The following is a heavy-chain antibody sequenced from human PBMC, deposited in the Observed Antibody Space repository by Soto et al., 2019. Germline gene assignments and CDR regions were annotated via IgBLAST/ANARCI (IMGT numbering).Heavy chain of an antibody. J-gene: IGHJ4*02. CDR3: ARLMVATFTDYYFDY. D-gene: IGHD5-12*01. CDR1: GFTFSSYW. CDR2: IKQDGSEK. V-gene: IGHV3-7*01. Sequence: GGSLRLSCAASGFTFSSYWMSWVRQAPGKGLEWVANIKQDGSEKYYVDSVKGRFTISRDNAKNSLYLQMNSLRAEDTAVYYCARLMVATFTDYYFDYWGQGTLVTVSS.